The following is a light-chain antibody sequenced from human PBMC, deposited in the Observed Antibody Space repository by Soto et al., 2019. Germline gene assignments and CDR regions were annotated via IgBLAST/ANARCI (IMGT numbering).Light chain of an antibody. CDR2: KAS. CDR1: QSIVYSDGIAY. V-gene: IGKV2-30*01. J-gene: IGKJ1*01. CDR3: MQGTHWPPT. Sequence: DVVMTQSPLSLPVTLGQPASISCRSSQSIVYSDGIAYLSWFHQRPGQSPRRLIYKASNRDSGVPDRFSGSGSGTDFTLQINRVEAEEVGVFYCMQGTHWPPTFGRGTRVEIK.